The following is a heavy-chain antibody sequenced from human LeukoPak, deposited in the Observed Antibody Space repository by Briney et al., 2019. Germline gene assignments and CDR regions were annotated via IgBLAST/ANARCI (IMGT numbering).Heavy chain of an antibody. CDR3: ARRDTTGWYHHFDY. J-gene: IGHJ4*02. Sequence: PGGSLRLSCAASGFTVSSNSMTWVRQAPGKGLEWVSILYNGGGANYADSVKGRFTISRDNSRNTLFLQINSLRAEDTAVYYCARRDTTGWYHHFDYWGQGTLVTVSS. CDR2: LYNGGGA. CDR1: GFTVSSNS. D-gene: IGHD6-19*01. V-gene: IGHV3-53*01.